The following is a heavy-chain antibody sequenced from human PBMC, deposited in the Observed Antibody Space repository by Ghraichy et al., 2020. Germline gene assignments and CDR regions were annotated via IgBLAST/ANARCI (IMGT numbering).Heavy chain of an antibody. CDR2: IYYRGTD. Sequence: SETLSLTCTVSGAFIKSYYCSWIRQRPGTGLELIGYIYYRGTDYYNTSLNSRVTMSLDAPKYQFSLTLSPVTASDTAVYYCATGPYRMDAWGLGTMVTVSS. V-gene: IGHV4-59*01. D-gene: IGHD3-16*02. CDR3: ATGPYRMDA. J-gene: IGHJ6*02. CDR1: GAFIKSYY.